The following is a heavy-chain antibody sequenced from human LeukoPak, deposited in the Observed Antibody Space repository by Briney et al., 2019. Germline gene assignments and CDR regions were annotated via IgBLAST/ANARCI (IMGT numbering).Heavy chain of an antibody. D-gene: IGHD6-19*01. CDR2: ISGDGGSR. J-gene: IGHJ4*02. V-gene: IGHV3-43*02. Sequence: GGSLRLSCAVSGFTFDDYAMHWVRQAPRKGLEWVSLISGDGGSRYYAGSVKGRFTVSRDNSKNSLYLQMNRLRPEDTAFYYCAKGADPLTWRMTTVAGTRFDFWGQGTLVTVSS. CDR1: GFTFDDYA. CDR3: AKGADPLTWRMTTVAGTRFDF.